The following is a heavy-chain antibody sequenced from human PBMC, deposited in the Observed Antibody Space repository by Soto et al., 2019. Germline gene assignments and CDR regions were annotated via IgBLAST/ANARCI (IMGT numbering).Heavy chain of an antibody. J-gene: IGHJ5*02. CDR3: ARGRPPMTDFWSGYPHFSFPFDP. CDR2: IYYSGST. D-gene: IGHD3-3*01. CDR1: GGSISSYY. Sequence: PSETLSLTCTVSGGSISSYYWSWIRQPPGKGLEWIGYIYYSGSTNYNPSLKSRVTISVDTSKNQFSLKLSSVTAADTAVYYCARGRPPMTDFWSGYPHFSFPFDPWGQGTLVTVSS. V-gene: IGHV4-59*01.